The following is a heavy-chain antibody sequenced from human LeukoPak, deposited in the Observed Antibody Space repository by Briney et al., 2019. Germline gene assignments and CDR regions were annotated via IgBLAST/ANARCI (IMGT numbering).Heavy chain of an antibody. V-gene: IGHV4-34*01. CDR2: INHSGSA. CDR3: ARALIAVADRVHFDY. D-gene: IGHD6-19*01. CDR1: GGSFSGYY. Sequence: SETLSLTCAVYGGSFSGYYWSWIRQPPGKGLEWIGEINHSGSANYNPSLKSRVTISVDTSKNQFSLKLSSVTAADTAVYYCARALIAVADRVHFDYWGQGTLVTVSS. J-gene: IGHJ4*02.